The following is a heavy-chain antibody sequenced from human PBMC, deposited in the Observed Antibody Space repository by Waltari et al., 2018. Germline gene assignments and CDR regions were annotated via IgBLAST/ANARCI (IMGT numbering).Heavy chain of an antibody. CDR1: GFTFSDHW. V-gene: IGHV3-7*01. CDR3: GKFGSPGSFDN. J-gene: IGHJ5*02. Sequence: EVQLVESGGGLVQPGGSLRLSCAASGFTFSDHWMGWVRQTPGKGVEWVANIHPDGSGQKYVDSVKGRFTVSRDNAQNSLFLQMNSLRAEDTAVYYCGKFGSPGSFDNWGQGTLVAVSS. CDR2: IHPDGSGQ. D-gene: IGHD3-10*01.